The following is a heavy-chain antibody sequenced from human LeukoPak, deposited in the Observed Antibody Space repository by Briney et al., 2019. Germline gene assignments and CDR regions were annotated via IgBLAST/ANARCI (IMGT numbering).Heavy chain of an antibody. V-gene: IGHV1-18*01. CDR3: AADDQQLIL. CDR2: ISTYDGTT. J-gene: IGHJ4*02. CDR1: GYTFTTYG. D-gene: IGHD3-16*01. Sequence: ASVKVSCKASGYTFTTYGINWVRQAPGQGLEWMGWISTYDGTTNYAQKFQERVTFTRDMSTSTAYMELSSLRSDDTAIYYCAADDQQLILWGQGTLVTVSS.